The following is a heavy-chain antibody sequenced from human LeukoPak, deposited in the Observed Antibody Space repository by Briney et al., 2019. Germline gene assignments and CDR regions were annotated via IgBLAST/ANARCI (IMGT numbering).Heavy chain of an antibody. CDR1: GLTFNTYS. CDR2: ISTSGNYI. CDR3: ARAVASGYDRRFDP. D-gene: IGHD5-12*01. J-gene: IGHJ5*02. Sequence: PGGSLRLSCSASGLTFNTYSMNWVRQAPGKGLEWVSSISTSGNYIYYADSVRGRFTTSRDNAKNSLYLQMNSLRVDDTAVYYCARAVASGYDRRFDPWGQGTLVTVSS. V-gene: IGHV3-21*01.